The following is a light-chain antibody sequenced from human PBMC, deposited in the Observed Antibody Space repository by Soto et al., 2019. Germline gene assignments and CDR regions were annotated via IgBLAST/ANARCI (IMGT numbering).Light chain of an antibody. Sequence: QSALTQPASVSGSPGQSITISCTGTSNDVGSYNHVSWYQQHPGKAPKLIIYEVSNRPSGIFNRFSGSKSGNTASLTISGLQAEDEADYYCNSYTSSTTWVFGGGTKVTVL. CDR3: NSYTSSTTWV. CDR2: EVS. J-gene: IGLJ3*02. CDR1: SNDVGSYNH. V-gene: IGLV2-14*01.